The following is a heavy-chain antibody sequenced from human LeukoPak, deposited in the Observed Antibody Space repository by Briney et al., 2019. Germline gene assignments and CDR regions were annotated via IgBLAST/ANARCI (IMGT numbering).Heavy chain of an antibody. V-gene: IGHV5-51*01. D-gene: IGHD3-16*02. CDR2: IYPGDSDT. CDR3: ARQVITFGGVIGYMDV. CDR1: GYSFTSYW. J-gene: IGHJ6*03. Sequence: GESLKISCKGSGYSFTSYWIGWVRQMPGKGLEWMGIIYPGDSDTRYSPPFQGQVTISADKSISTAYLQWSSLKASDTAMYYCARQVITFGGVIGYMDVWGKGTTVTVSS.